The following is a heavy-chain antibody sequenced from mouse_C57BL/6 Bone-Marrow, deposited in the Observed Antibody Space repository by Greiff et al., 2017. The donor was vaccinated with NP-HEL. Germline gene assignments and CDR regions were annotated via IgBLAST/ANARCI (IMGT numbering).Heavy chain of an antibody. D-gene: IGHD2-4*01. CDR1: GFTFSDYY. Sequence: EVQLVESGGGLVQPGGSLKLSCAASGFTFSDYYMYWVRQTPEKRLEWVAYISNGGGSTYYPDTVKGRFTISRDNAKNTLYLQMSRLKSEDTAMYYCAREGTDYPWFAYWGQGTLVTVSA. J-gene: IGHJ3*01. V-gene: IGHV5-12*01. CDR3: AREGTDYPWFAY. CDR2: ISNGGGST.